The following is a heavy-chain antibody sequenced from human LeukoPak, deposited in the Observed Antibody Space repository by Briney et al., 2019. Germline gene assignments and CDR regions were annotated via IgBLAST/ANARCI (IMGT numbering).Heavy chain of an antibody. CDR3: ARLPSNMDV. CDR1: GGSISSSSNY. J-gene: IGHJ6*03. Sequence: SETLSLTCSVSGGSISSSSNYWGWIRQPPGKGLEWIGNIYNRGSTYYNPSLKSRVTISVDTSKNQFSLKLSSVTAADTAVYYCARLPSNMDVWGKGTTVTISS. V-gene: IGHV4-39*01. CDR2: IYNRGST.